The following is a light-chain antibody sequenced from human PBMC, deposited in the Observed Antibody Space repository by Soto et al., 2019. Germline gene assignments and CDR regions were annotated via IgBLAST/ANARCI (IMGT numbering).Light chain of an antibody. Sequence: DIPMTQSPSTLSASVGDRVTITCRASQTISSWLAWYQQRPGKAPNLLIYKASTLQSGVPSRFSGSGSGTEFSLTFSSLQPDDFATYYCQQYNTYPLTFGGGTTVEIK. V-gene: IGKV1-5*03. J-gene: IGKJ4*01. CDR3: QQYNTYPLT. CDR1: QTISSW. CDR2: KAS.